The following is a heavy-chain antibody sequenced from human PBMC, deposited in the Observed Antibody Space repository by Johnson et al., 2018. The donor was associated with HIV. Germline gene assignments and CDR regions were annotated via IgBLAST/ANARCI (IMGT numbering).Heavy chain of an antibody. CDR2: ISYDGSNK. CDR3: ARDRSSGWYGRVDAFDF. Sequence: QVQLVESGGGVVQPGRSLRLSCAASGFTFSSYAMHWVRQAPGKGLEWVAVISYDGSNKYYADSVKGRFTISRDNSKNTLYLQMNSLRAGDTAVYYCARDRSSGWYGRVDAFDFWGQGTMVTVSS. D-gene: IGHD6-19*01. J-gene: IGHJ3*01. V-gene: IGHV3-30-3*01. CDR1: GFTFSSYA.